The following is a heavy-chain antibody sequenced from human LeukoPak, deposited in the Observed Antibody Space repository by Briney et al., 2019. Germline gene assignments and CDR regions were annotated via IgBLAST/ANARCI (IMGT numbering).Heavy chain of an antibody. D-gene: IGHD3-22*01. CDR1: GYTFTSYG. CDR2: ISAYNGNT. Sequence: ASVKVSCKASGYTFTSYGISWVRQAPGQGLEWMGWISAYNGNTNYAQKLQGRVTMTTDTSTSTAYMEQRSLRSDDTAVYYCARDFAYYDSSGYLRFDYWGQGTLVTVSS. V-gene: IGHV1-18*01. CDR3: ARDFAYYDSSGYLRFDY. J-gene: IGHJ4*02.